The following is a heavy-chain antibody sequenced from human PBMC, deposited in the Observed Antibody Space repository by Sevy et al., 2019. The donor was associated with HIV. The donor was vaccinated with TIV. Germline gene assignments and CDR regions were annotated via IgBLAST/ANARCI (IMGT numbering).Heavy chain of an antibody. V-gene: IGHV4-39*01. D-gene: IGHD6-13*01. CDR2: IYYSGST. CDR1: GGSISSSSYY. CDR3: VSGRGTNSRGPYSSSWYGY. Sequence: SETLSLTCTVSGGSISSSSYYWGWIRQPPGKGLEWIGSIYYSGSTYYNPSLKSRVTISVDTSKNQFSLKLSSVTAADTAVYYCVSGRGTNSRGPYSSSWYGYWGQGTLVTVSS. J-gene: IGHJ4*02.